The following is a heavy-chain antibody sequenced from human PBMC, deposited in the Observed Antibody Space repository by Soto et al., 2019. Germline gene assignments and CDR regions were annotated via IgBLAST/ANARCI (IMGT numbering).Heavy chain of an antibody. Sequence: SGTLSLTCTVSGGSISRYYWSWIRQPPGKGLEWIGYIYYSGSTNYNPSLKSRVTISVDTSKNQFSLKLSSVTAADTAVYYCARVFGSSYSYYGMHVWGQGTTVTVSS. J-gene: IGHJ6*02. D-gene: IGHD1-26*01. CDR3: ARVFGSSYSYYGMHV. V-gene: IGHV4-59*01. CDR2: IYYSGST. CDR1: GGSISRYY.